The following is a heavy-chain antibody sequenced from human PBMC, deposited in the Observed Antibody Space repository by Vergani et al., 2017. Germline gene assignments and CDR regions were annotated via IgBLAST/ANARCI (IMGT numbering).Heavy chain of an antibody. J-gene: IGHJ4*02. V-gene: IGHV3-7*04. Sequence: EVQLVESGGGLVQPGGSLRLSCAASGFTFSSYWMSWVRQAPGKGLEWVANIKQDGSEKYYVDSVKGRFTISRDNAKNSLYLQMNSLRAEDTAVYYCARDKGGSQELYYFDYWGQGTLVTVSS. D-gene: IGHD5-12*01. CDR3: ARDKGGSQELYYFDY. CDR1: GFTFSSYW. CDR2: IKQDGSEK.